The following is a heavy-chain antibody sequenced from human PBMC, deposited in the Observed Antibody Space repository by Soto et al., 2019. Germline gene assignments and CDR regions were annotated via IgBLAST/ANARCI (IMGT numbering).Heavy chain of an antibody. CDR2: IYYSGST. D-gene: IGHD2-21*02. V-gene: IGHV4-31*03. J-gene: IGHJ4*02. CDR1: GGSISSGGYY. CDR3: ARLLGDSVSLDY. Sequence: SETLSLTCTVSGGSISSGGYYWSWIRQHPGKGLEWIGYIYYSGSTNYNPSLKSRVTISVDTSKNQFSLKLSSVTAADTAVYYCARLLGDSVSLDYWGQGTLVTVSS.